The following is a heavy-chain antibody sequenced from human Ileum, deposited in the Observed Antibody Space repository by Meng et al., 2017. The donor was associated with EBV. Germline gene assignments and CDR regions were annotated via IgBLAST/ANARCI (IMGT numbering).Heavy chain of an antibody. CDR1: GGSISSGGHS. V-gene: IGHV4-30-2*01. CDR3: ARAHPVVYFFDY. J-gene: IGHJ4*02. D-gene: IGHD4-23*01. CDR2: IQHSGST. Sequence: QLQLQESGSGLVKPSPTLSLTCAVSGGSISSGGHSWSWIRQPPGKGLEWIGDIQHSGSTYYNPSLKSRVTISVDRSRNQFSLKLSSVTAADTAVYYCARAHPVVYFFDYWGQGTLVTVSS.